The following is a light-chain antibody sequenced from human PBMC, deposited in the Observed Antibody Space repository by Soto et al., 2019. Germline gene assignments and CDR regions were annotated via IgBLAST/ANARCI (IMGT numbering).Light chain of an antibody. J-gene: IGKJ3*01. CDR2: GAS. CDR3: QQFGSSPGFT. CDR1: QSINSRY. Sequence: EIVLTQSPGTLSLSPGERATLSCRASQSINSRYLAWYQQKPGQAPRLLIYGASSRATGIPDRFSGSGSGTDFTLNISRLEPEEFAVYYCQQFGSSPGFTFGPGTKVDIK. V-gene: IGKV3-20*01.